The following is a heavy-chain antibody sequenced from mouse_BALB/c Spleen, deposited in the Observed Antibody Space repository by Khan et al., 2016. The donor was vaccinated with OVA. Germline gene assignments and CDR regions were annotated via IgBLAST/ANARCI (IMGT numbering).Heavy chain of an antibody. D-gene: IGHD3-2*02. CDR3: AVRGRYYYAMDY. V-gene: IGHV14-1*02. J-gene: IGHJ4*01. Sequence: VQLKQSGAELVRPGALVKLSCKASGFNIKDYYMHWVKQRPEQGLEWIGWIDPENGNTIYDPKFQGKASITADTSSKTAYLQLSSLTSEDTAVYYCAVRGRYYYAMDYWGQGTSVTVSS. CDR1: GFNIKDYY. CDR2: IDPENGNT.